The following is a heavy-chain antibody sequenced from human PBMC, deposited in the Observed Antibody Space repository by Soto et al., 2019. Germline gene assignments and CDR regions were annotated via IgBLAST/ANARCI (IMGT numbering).Heavy chain of an antibody. CDR2: INSVSGGA. CDR3: ARGGSYYAT. D-gene: IGHD1-26*01. CDR1: GNTHTIYF. Sequence: HVQLVQSGAEVKQPGASVRVSCKASGNTHTIYFIHWLRQAPGQGLEWMGWINSVSGGANYAPRFQGRVTMTRATSSTPAFMELRGLRADDTAVYDCARGGSYYATWVQGTLVTVSS. J-gene: IGHJ5*02. V-gene: IGHV1-2*02.